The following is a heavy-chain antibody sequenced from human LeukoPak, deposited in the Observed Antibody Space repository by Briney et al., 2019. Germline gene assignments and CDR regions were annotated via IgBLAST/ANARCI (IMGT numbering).Heavy chain of an antibody. D-gene: IGHD3-16*01. CDR1: GFTFSSYT. J-gene: IGHJ5*02. CDR3: AREELGSSLGFDP. CDR2: ISFDGSNK. V-gene: IGHV3-30-3*01. Sequence: GGSLRLSCAASGFTFSSYTIHWVRQPPGKGLEWVAVISFDGSNKYYADSVKGRFTISRDNSKNTLYLQMNSLRAEDTAVYYCAREELGSSLGFDPWGQGTLVTVSS.